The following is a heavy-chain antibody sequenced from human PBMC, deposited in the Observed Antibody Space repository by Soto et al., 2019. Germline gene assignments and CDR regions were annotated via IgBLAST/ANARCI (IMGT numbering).Heavy chain of an antibody. CDR2: INHSGST. D-gene: IGHD5-12*01. CDR1: GGSFSGYY. Sequence: SETLSLTCAVYGGSFSGYYWRWIRQPPGKGLEWIGEINHSGSTNYNPSLKSRVTISVDTSKNQFSLKLSSVTAADTAVYYCARVRDSSSTAIVATNLKNWFDPWGQGTLVTVSS. CDR3: ARVRDSSSTAIVATNLKNWFDP. V-gene: IGHV4-34*01. J-gene: IGHJ5*02.